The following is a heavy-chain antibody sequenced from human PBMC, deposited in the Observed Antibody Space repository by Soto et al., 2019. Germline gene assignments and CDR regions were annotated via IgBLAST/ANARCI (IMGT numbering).Heavy chain of an antibody. CDR3: ARVSSDQKYYYYYYMDV. Sequence: GGSLRLSCAASGFTFSSYSMNWVRQAPGKGLEWVSSISSSSSYIYYADSVKGRFTISRDNAKNSLYLQMNSLRAEDTAVYYCARVSSDQKYYYYYYMDVWGKGTTVTVSS. J-gene: IGHJ6*03. CDR2: ISSSSSYI. D-gene: IGHD3-10*01. V-gene: IGHV3-21*01. CDR1: GFTFSSYS.